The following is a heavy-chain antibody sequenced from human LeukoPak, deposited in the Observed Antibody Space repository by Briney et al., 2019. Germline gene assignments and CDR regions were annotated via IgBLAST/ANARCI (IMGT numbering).Heavy chain of an antibody. V-gene: IGHV3-33*01. CDR2: IWYDGSNK. CDR3: ATVDYDSSGYFQH. J-gene: IGHJ1*01. Sequence: PGGSLRLSCAASGFTFSSYGMHWVRQAPGKGLEWVAVIWYDGSNKYYADSVKGRFTISRDNSKNTLYLQMNSLRAEDTAVYYCATVDYDSSGYFQHWGQGTLVTVSS. CDR1: GFTFSSYG. D-gene: IGHD3-22*01.